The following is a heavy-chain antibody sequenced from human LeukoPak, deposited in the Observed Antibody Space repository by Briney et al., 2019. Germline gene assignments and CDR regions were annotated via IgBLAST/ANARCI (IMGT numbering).Heavy chain of an antibody. CDR1: GGSISSHY. V-gene: IGHV4-59*11. D-gene: IGHD6-6*01. J-gene: IGHJ6*03. Sequence: PSETLSLTCTVSGGSISSHYWSWIRQPPGKGLEWIGYIYYSGSTNYNPSLKSRVTISVDTSKNQFSLKLSSVTAADTAVYYCARTSPSRSRSIAARPGYYYMDVWGKGTTVTVSS. CDR3: ARTSPSRSRSIAARPGYYYMDV. CDR2: IYYSGST.